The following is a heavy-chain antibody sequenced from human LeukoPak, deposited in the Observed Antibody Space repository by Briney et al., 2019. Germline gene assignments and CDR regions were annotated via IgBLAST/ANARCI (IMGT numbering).Heavy chain of an antibody. CDR2: ISYDGSNK. V-gene: IGHV3-30-3*01. CDR3: ARDRTSDYGAEGYFDY. CDR1: GFTFSSYA. Sequence: SGGSLRLSCAASGFTFSSYAMRWVRQAPGKGLEWVAVISYDGSNKYYADSVKGRFTISRDNSKNTLYLQMNSLRPEDTAVYYCARDRTSDYGAEGYFDYWGQGTLVTVSS. J-gene: IGHJ4*02. D-gene: IGHD4-17*01.